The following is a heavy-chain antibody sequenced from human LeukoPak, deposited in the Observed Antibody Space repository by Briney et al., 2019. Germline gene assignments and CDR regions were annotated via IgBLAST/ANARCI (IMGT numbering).Heavy chain of an antibody. V-gene: IGHV3-30*07. D-gene: IGHD6-13*01. Sequence: SRDNSKNTLYLQMNSLRAEDTAVYYCASVLAAAGKIDYWGQGTLVTVSS. CDR3: ASVLAAAGKIDY. J-gene: IGHJ4*02.